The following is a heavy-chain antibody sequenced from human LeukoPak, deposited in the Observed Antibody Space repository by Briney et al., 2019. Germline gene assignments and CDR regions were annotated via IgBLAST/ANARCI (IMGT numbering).Heavy chain of an antibody. CDR3: ARALKGQWLGYFDY. D-gene: IGHD6-19*01. CDR1: GGSLSSYY. V-gene: IGHV4-59*01. Sequence: SETLSLTCTVSGGSLSSYYWSWIRQPPGKGLEGSGYIYYSGSTNYNPSLKSRVTISVDTSKNQFSLKLSSVTAADTAVYYCARALKGQWLGYFDYWGQGTLVTVSS. CDR2: IYYSGST. J-gene: IGHJ4*02.